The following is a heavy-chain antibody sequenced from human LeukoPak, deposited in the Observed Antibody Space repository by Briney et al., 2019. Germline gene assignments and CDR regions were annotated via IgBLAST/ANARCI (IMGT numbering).Heavy chain of an antibody. V-gene: IGHV4-34*01. CDR1: GGSFSGYY. Sequence: PSETLSLTCAVYGGSFSGYYWSWIRQPPGKGLEWIGEINHSGSTNYNPSLKSRVTISVDTSKNQFSLKLSSVTAADTAVYYCASSLKWLPFDYWGQGTLVTVSS. J-gene: IGHJ4*02. D-gene: IGHD5-12*01. CDR3: ASSLKWLPFDY. CDR2: INHSGST.